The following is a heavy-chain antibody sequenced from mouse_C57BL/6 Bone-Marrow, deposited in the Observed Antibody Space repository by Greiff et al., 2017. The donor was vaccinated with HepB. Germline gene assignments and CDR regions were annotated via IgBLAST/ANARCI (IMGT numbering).Heavy chain of an antibody. V-gene: IGHV5-6*02. CDR3: ARHYYGSSYRYFDY. CDR1: GFTFSSYG. CDR2: ISSGGSYT. D-gene: IGHD1-1*01. J-gene: IGHJ2*01. Sequence: EVMLVESGGDLVKPGGSLKLSCAASGFTFSSYGMSWVRQTPDKRLEWVATISSGGSYTYSPDSVKGRFTISRDNAKNTLYLQMSSRKSEDTAMYYCARHYYGSSYRYFDYWGQGTTLTVAS.